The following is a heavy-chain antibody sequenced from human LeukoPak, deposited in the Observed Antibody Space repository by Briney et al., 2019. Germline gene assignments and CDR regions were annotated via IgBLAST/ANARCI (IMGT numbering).Heavy chain of an antibody. Sequence: GGPLRLSCVDSGFTFTNAWMSWVRQAPGKGLEWIGRIKSKTDGETTNYAEPVRGRFTISRDDSKSAVYLQMNSLKIEDTAVYYCTTDLGTYYHGSQRLIPIDYWGQGTLVTVSS. V-gene: IGHV3-15*01. D-gene: IGHD3-10*01. J-gene: IGHJ4*02. CDR3: TTDLGTYYHGSQRLIPIDY. CDR1: GFTFTNAW. CDR2: IKSKTDGETT.